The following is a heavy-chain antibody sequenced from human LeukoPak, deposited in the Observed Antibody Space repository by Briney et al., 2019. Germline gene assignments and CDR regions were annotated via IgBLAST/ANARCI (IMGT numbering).Heavy chain of an antibody. CDR2: ISGSASST. CDR3: TTGGVRGDDAFDI. Sequence: GGSLRLSCAASGFTFSNYAMSWVRQAPGKGLEWVSAISGSASSTYHADSVKGRFTISRDNSKNTLYLQMNSLKTEDTAVYYCTTGGVRGDDAFDIWGQGTMVTVSS. CDR1: GFTFSNYA. V-gene: IGHV3-23*01. J-gene: IGHJ3*02. D-gene: IGHD3-10*01.